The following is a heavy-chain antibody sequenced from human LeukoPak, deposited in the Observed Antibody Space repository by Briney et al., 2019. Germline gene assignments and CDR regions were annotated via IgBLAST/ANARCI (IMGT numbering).Heavy chain of an antibody. J-gene: IGHJ4*02. D-gene: IGHD7-27*01. CDR1: GFTFSSYG. CDR3: AKATGSWGPNDY. V-gene: IGHV3-23*01. Sequence: PGGSLRLSCAASGFTFSSYGMHWVRQAPGKGLEWVSFISGSGGSTSYADSMWARFTTSRDNSNNTLYLQMNNPRVEDTAVYYCAKATGSWGPNDYWGQGALVTVSS. CDR2: ISGSGGST.